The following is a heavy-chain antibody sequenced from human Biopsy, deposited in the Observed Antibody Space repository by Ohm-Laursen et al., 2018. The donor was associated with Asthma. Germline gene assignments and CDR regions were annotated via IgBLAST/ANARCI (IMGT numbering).Heavy chain of an antibody. CDR1: GFTMGING. V-gene: IGHV3-30*18. CDR3: AKGEDPRCTAAAFDI. CDR2: LSFDGRST. Sequence: SLRLSCTASGFTMGINGINWVRQAPGKGLEWMAFLSFDGRSTYYADFLKGRLSITRDNSRKTLFLHINSLSAEDTAVYYCAKGEDPRCTAAAFDIWGQGTMVTVSS. J-gene: IGHJ3*02. D-gene: IGHD2-8*01.